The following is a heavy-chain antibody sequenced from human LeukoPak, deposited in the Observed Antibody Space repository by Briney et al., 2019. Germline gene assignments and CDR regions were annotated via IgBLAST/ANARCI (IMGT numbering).Heavy chain of an antibody. V-gene: IGHV1-69*13. CDR1: GGTFSSYA. J-gene: IGHJ3*02. CDR3: AREGLRYFDWLSKYWSHDAFDI. CDR2: IIPIFGTA. D-gene: IGHD3-9*01. Sequence: ASVTVSCKASGGTFSSYAISWVRQAPGQGLEWMGGIIPIFGTANYAQKFQGRVTITADESTSTAYMELGSLRSEDTAVYYCAREGLRYFDWLSKYWSHDAFDIWGQGTMVTVSS.